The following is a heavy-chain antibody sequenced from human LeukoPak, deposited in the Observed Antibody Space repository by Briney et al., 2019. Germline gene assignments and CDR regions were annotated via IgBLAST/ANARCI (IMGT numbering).Heavy chain of an antibody. CDR3: ARHETGPYFDY. V-gene: IGHV5-51*01. CDR2: IYPGDSDT. D-gene: IGHD1-1*01. CDR1: GYGFTTYW. J-gene: IGHJ4*02. Sequence: GESLKISCKGSGYGFTTYWIGWVRQMPGKGLEWMGIIYPGDSDTRYSPSFQGQVTISADRSISTAYLQWSSLKASDTAIYYCARHETGPYFDYWGQGTLVTVSS.